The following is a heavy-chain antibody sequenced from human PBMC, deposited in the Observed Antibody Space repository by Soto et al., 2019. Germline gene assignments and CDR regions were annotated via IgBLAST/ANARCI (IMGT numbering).Heavy chain of an antibody. Sequence: QVQLQESGPGLVKPSQTLSLTCTVSGGSISSGDYYWSWIRQPPGKGLEWIGYIYYSGSTYYNPSLKSRVTISVDTAKHQVSLKLSTVTAADTAVYYCARTYSNYEEYYFDYWGQGTLVTVSS. J-gene: IGHJ4*02. CDR2: IYYSGST. CDR1: GGSISSGDYY. CDR3: ARTYSNYEEYYFDY. D-gene: IGHD4-4*01. V-gene: IGHV4-30-4*01.